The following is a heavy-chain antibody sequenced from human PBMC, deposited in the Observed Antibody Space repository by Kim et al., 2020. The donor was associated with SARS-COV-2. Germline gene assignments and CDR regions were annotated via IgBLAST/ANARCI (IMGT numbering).Heavy chain of an antibody. V-gene: IGHV3-11*03. CDR3: ARSRVAARRYYYYGMDV. D-gene: IGHD6-6*01. J-gene: IGHJ6*02. Sequence: AVKGRFTISRDNAKNSLYLQMNSLGAEDMAVYYCARSRVAARRYYYYGMDVWGQGTTVTVSS.